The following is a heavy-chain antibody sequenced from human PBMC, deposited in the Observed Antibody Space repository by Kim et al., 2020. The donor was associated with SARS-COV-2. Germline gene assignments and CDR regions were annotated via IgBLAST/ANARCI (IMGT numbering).Heavy chain of an antibody. V-gene: IGHV1-46*01. Sequence: ASVKVSCKASGYTFTSYYMHWVRQAPGQGLEWMGIINPSGGSTSYAQKFQGRVTMTRDTSTSTVYMELSSLRSEDTAVYYCARVGASLGYCSSTSCYPHSHFDYWGQGTLVTVSS. CDR2: INPSGGST. D-gene: IGHD2-2*01. CDR3: ARVGASLGYCSSTSCYPHSHFDY. CDR1: GYTFTSYY. J-gene: IGHJ4*02.